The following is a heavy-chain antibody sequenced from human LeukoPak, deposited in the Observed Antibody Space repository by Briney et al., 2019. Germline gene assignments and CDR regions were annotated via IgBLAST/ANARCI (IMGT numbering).Heavy chain of an antibody. J-gene: IGHJ4*02. V-gene: IGHV4-39*01. CDR2: MYYSGST. CDR1: GGSISSTNYY. Sequence: SETLSLTCTVSGGSISSTNYYWGWIRQPPGKGMEWIASMYYSGSTYDNPSLKSRVTISVDTSKNQFSLKLSSVTAADTAVYYCARRLGGVTTGLDYWGQGTLVTVSS. CDR3: ARRLGGVTTGLDY. D-gene: IGHD4-17*01.